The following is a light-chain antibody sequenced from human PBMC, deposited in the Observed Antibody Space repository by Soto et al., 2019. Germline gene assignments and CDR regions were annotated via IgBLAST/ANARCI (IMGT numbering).Light chain of an antibody. CDR1: ETVATN. J-gene: IGKJ5*01. CDR2: GAS. V-gene: IGKV3-11*01. Sequence: VITQSPSTLSVSPGERATLSCWASETVATNLAWYQQKPGQAPRLLISGASTRAAGISDRFSGSGSGTDFTLTISSLEPEDFAVYYCQQRGNWPITFAQRARLEI. CDR3: QQRGNWPIT.